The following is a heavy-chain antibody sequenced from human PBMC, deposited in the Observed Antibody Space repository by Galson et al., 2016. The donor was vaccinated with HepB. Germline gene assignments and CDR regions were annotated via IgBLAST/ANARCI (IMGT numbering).Heavy chain of an antibody. CDR2: ISWNSGSI. CDR3: AGRHSQWPH. V-gene: IGHV3-9*01. CDR1: GFTFDDYA. Sequence: SLRLSCAASGFTFDDYAMHWVRQAPGKGLEWVSRISWNSGSIDYADSVKGRFTISRDSSQNTLYLQMNSLRAEDTAVYYCAGRHSQWPHWGQGTLVTVSS. J-gene: IGHJ4*02. D-gene: IGHD6-19*01.